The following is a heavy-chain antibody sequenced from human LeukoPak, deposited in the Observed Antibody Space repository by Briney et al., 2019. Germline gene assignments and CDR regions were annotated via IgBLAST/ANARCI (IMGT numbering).Heavy chain of an antibody. Sequence: SETLSLTCAVYGGSFSGYYWSWIRQPPGKGLEWIGEISHSGSTNYNPSLKSRVTISVDTSKNQFSLKLSSVTAADTAVYYCATRGEGYDSSGYLNYWGQGTLVTVSS. D-gene: IGHD3-22*01. CDR2: ISHSGST. CDR3: ATRGEGYDSSGYLNY. V-gene: IGHV4-34*01. CDR1: GGSFSGYY. J-gene: IGHJ4*02.